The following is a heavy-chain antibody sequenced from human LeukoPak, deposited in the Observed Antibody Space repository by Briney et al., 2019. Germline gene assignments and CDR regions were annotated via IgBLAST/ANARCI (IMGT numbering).Heavy chain of an antibody. V-gene: IGHV4-4*07. J-gene: IGHJ2*01. CDR1: GASISTYY. D-gene: IGHD2-21*01. Sequence: PSETLSLTCTVSGASISTYYWSWIRQPAGKGLEWIGRMYTSGSTNYNPSLKSRVPMSVDMSKNQLSLKLSSVTAADTAVYFCARDNGGDYWYSDIWGRGTLVTVSS. CDR2: MYTSGST. CDR3: ARDNGGDYWYSDI.